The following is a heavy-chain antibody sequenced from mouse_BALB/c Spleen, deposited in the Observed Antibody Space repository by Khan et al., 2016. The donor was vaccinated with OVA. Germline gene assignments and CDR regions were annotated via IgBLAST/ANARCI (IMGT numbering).Heavy chain of an antibody. CDR3: ARWPRGY. Sequence: EVQLQESGAELVKPGASVKLSCTASGFNIKDNYMHWVKQRPEQGLEWIGRIDPANGNTEYDPKFQGKATITADTSSNTAYLQPSSLTSEDTAVYCGARWPRGYWGQGTTLTVTS. J-gene: IGHJ2*01. V-gene: IGHV14-3*02. CDR1: GFNIKDNY. CDR2: IDPANGNT.